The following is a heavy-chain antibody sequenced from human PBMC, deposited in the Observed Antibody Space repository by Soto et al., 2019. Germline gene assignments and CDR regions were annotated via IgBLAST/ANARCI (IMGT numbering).Heavy chain of an antibody. CDR3: ARDRGIEQQLVSYFDY. CDR1: GGTFSSYA. D-gene: IGHD6-13*01. V-gene: IGHV1-69*13. Sequence: ASVKVSCKASGGTFSSYAISWVRQAPGQGLEWMGGIIPIFGTANYAQKFQGRVTITADESTSTAYMELSSLRSEDTAVYYCARDRGIEQQLVSYFDYWGQGTLVTVS. J-gene: IGHJ4*02. CDR2: IIPIFGTA.